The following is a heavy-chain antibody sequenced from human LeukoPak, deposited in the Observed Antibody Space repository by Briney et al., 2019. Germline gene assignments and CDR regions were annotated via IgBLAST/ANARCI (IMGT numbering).Heavy chain of an antibody. J-gene: IGHJ6*02. Sequence: PGGSLRLSCAASGFTFSSYAMSWVRQAPGKGLEWVSAISGSGGSTYYADSVKGRFTISRDNSKNTLYLQMNSLRAEDTAVYYCARDLQLELRRPDYYYGMDVWGQGTTVTVSS. V-gene: IGHV3-23*01. CDR1: GFTFSSYA. D-gene: IGHD1-7*01. CDR2: ISGSGGST. CDR3: ARDLQLELRRPDYYYGMDV.